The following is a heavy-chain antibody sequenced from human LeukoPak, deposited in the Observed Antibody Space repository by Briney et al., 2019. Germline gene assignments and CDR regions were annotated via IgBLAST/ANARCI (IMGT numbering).Heavy chain of an antibody. D-gene: IGHD5-24*01. V-gene: IGHV3-21*01. CDR1: GFTFTTYS. J-gene: IGHJ4*02. CDR3: ARGRDGYNFPPDY. CDR2: ISSGSSAI. Sequence: GGSLRLSCEASGFTFTTYSMTWVRQAPGKGLEWVSIISSGSSAIFSADALKGRFTISRDDAKNLLYLDMNSLRAEDTAVYYCARGRDGYNFPPDYWGQGTLVTVSS.